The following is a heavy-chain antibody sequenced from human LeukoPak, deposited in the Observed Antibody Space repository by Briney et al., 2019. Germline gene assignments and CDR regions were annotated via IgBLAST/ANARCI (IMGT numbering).Heavy chain of an antibody. J-gene: IGHJ4*02. Sequence: SKTLSLTCTVSGGSISSYYWSWIRQPPGKGLEWIGYIYYSGSTNYNPSLKSRVTISVDTSKNQFSLKLSSVTAADTAVYYCARALVGGNGENDYWGQGTLVTVSS. D-gene: IGHD1-26*01. CDR2: IYYSGST. V-gene: IGHV4-59*01. CDR3: ARALVGGNGENDY. CDR1: GGSISSYY.